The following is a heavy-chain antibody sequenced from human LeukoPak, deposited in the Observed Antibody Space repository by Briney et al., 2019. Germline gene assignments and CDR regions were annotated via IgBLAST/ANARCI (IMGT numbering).Heavy chain of an antibody. Sequence: GGSLRLSCAASGFTFDDYAMHWVRQAPGKGLERVSGISWNSGSIGYADSVKGRFTISRDNAKNSLYLQMNSLRAEDTALYYCAKDGEYGDPVSQSFDYWGQGTLVTVSS. D-gene: IGHD4-17*01. J-gene: IGHJ4*02. CDR2: ISWNSGSI. V-gene: IGHV3-9*01. CDR1: GFTFDDYA. CDR3: AKDGEYGDPVSQSFDY.